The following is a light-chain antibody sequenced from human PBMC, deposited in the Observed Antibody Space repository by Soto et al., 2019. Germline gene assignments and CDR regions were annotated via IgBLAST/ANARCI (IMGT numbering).Light chain of an antibody. CDR1: SSDVGTYNY. J-gene: IGLJ1*01. CDR2: DVR. CDR3: CSYTSSSTPYV. Sequence: QSALTQPASVSGSPGQSITISCTGTSSDVGTYNYVSWYQQHPGKAPKLMIYDVRNRPSGVSNRFSGSKSGNTASLTISGLQAEDEADYYCCSYTSSSTPYVFGTGTKLTVL. V-gene: IGLV2-14*03.